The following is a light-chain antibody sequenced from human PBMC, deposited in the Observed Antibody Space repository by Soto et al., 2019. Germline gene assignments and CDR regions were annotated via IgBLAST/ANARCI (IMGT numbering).Light chain of an antibody. CDR3: LSFTTDWTHV. Sequence: QCSVTQPASVSGSPGQSITISCTGSISDIGAYNYVSWFQQYPGKAPKLIISEVSNRPSGVSNRFSGSKSGTAASLTISGLQTEDEADYFCLSFTTDWTHVFGTGTKVTVL. CDR2: EVS. V-gene: IGLV2-14*01. J-gene: IGLJ1*01. CDR1: ISDIGAYNY.